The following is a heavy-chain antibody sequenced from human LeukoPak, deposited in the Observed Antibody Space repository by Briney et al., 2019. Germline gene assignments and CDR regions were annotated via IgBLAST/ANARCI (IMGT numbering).Heavy chain of an antibody. CDR1: GDSVSSNGAA. J-gene: IGHJ5*02. V-gene: IGHV6-1*01. D-gene: IGHD3-10*01. CDR3: ARNPIAGVGGNWFDP. Sequence: SQTLSLTCAISGDSVSSNGAAWNWIRQSPARGLEWLGRTYYRSKWYNDYAVSVKSRISINPDTSKNQFSLQLNSVTPEDTAVYYCARNPIAGVGGNWFDPWGQGPLVTVSS. CDR2: TYYRSKWYN.